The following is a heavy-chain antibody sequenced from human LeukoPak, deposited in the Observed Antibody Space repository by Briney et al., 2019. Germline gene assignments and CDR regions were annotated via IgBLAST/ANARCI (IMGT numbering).Heavy chain of an antibody. CDR1: GFTFSSYS. Sequence: GGSLRLSCAASGFTFSSYSMKWGSQAPGKGLEWVSCISSSRSNNYYEESVKGRFTISRDNAKNSLYMKMNRLRAEDTAVYYCARERVVATILGTLAFHIWGQETMVTVSS. J-gene: IGHJ3*02. V-gene: IGHV3-21*01. CDR3: ARERVVATILGTLAFHI. CDR2: ISSSRSNN. D-gene: IGHD5-12*01.